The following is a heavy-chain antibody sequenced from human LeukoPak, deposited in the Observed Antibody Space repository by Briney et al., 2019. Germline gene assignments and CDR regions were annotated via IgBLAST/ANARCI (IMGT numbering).Heavy chain of an antibody. D-gene: IGHD5-24*01. CDR3: ARQGDYYYYGMDV. CDR2: ISSDVNIK. Sequence: GGSLRLSCAASGFDFHNYVIHWVRQAPGKGLEWVAVISSDVNIKYYADSVKGRFTISRDNAKNTLYLQMNSLRAEDTAVYYCARQGDYYYYGMDVWGQGTTVTVSS. CDR1: GFDFHNYV. J-gene: IGHJ6*02. V-gene: IGHV3-30-3*01.